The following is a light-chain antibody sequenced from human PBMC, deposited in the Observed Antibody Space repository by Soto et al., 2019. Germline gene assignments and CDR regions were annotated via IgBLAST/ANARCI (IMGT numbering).Light chain of an antibody. Sequence: EIVETPSPRTLSLSPGKSATLPRRASQSVRSTYLAWYQQKFGQAPRLLIYGASSRATGIPDRFAGSGSGTDFTLTISRLEPEDFAVYYCQHYDTLSFGQGTRLEIK. CDR2: GAS. CDR1: QSVRSTY. V-gene: IGKV3-20*01. CDR3: QHYDTLS. J-gene: IGKJ5*01.